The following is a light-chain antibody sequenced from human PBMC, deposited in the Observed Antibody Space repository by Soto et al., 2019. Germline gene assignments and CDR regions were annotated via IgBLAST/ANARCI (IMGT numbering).Light chain of an antibody. J-gene: IGLJ3*02. CDR3: QSFETSLSVGV. CDR1: SSDIGGYKF. CDR2: EVT. V-gene: IGLV2-14*01. Sequence: QSALTQPASVSGSPGQSITISCTGTSSDIGGYKFVSWYQQHPGKAPKLMIYEVTNRPSGVPDRFSGSKSGTSASLAITGLQAEDEADYYCQSFETSLSVGVFGGGTKLTVL.